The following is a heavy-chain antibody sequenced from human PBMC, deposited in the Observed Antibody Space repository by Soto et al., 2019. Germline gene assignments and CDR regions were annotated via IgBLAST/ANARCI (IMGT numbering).Heavy chain of an antibody. CDR3: ARQAPRDNFYYFMDV. CDR2: ISDSGST. Sequence: QVQLQESGPGLVKPSETLSLTCTVSGGSISGYYWSWIRQPPGKELQWIGYISDSGSTNYNPSLKSRVIISVDTSQNQFSLKLSSVTAADTAVYYCARQAPRDNFYYFMDVWGKGTTVTVSS. D-gene: IGHD2-15*01. CDR1: GGSISGYY. V-gene: IGHV4-59*08. J-gene: IGHJ6*03.